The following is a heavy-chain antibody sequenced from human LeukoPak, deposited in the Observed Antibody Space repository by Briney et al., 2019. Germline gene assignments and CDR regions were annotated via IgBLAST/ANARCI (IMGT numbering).Heavy chain of an antibody. CDR1: GFTFDDYA. D-gene: IGHD6-13*01. Sequence: PGRSLRLSCAASGFTFDDYAMHWVRQAPGEGLEWVSGISWNSGSIGYADSVKGRFTISRDNAKNSLYLQMNSLRAEDTVLYYCAKDRESSSWYGYYFDYGGQGTLVTVSS. J-gene: IGHJ4*02. CDR2: ISWNSGSI. CDR3: AKDRESSSWYGYYFDY. V-gene: IGHV3-9*01.